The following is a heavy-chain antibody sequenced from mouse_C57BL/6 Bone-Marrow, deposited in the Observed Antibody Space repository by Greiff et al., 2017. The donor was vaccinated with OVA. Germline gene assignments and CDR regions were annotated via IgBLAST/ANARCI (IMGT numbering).Heavy chain of an antibody. J-gene: IGHJ4*01. V-gene: IGHV5-15*01. Sequence: EVKLMESGGGLVQPGGSLKLSCAASGFTFSDYGMAWVRQAPRKGPEWVAFISNLAYSIYYADTVTGRFTISRENAKNTLYLEMSSLRSEDTAMYYCARQGYGSSNYAMDYWGQGTSVTVSS. CDR2: ISNLAYSI. D-gene: IGHD1-1*01. CDR3: ARQGYGSSNYAMDY. CDR1: GFTFSDYG.